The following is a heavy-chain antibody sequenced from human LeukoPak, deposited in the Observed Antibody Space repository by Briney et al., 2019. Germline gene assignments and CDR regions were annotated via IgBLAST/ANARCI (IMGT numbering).Heavy chain of an antibody. D-gene: IGHD6-13*01. V-gene: IGHV3-64*01. CDR2: ISSNGGST. Sequence: GRSLRLSCAASGFTFSSYGMHWVRQAPGKGLEHVSAISSNGGSTSYEKSVKDRFTISRDNPKNTLYLQMGSLRAEDMAVYYCARRSLSTWYEFDSXGQGXXXXVXS. CDR1: GFTFSSYG. J-gene: IGHJ4*02. CDR3: ARRSLSTWYEFDS.